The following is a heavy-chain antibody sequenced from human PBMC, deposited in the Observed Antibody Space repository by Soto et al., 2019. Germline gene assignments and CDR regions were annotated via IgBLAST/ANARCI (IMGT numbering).Heavy chain of an antibody. J-gene: IGHJ4*02. D-gene: IGHD3-10*01. V-gene: IGHV3-23*01. CDR1: GFTFSTYA. CDR2: VRDGGSDA. CDR3: AKHFVNGEGDY. Sequence: EVQLLESGGGLVQPGGSLRLSCAASGFTFSTYAMSWVRQPPGKGLEWVSIVRDGGSDAFYAYSVKGRFAISRDNSKSALYLQMNSLTAEDTAVYYCAKHFVNGEGDYWGQGTPVTVSS.